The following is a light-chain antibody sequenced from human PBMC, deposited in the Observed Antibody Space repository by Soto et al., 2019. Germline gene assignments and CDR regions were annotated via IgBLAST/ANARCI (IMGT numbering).Light chain of an antibody. CDR3: NAYTSSSTLD. CDR2: DVS. J-gene: IGLJ1*01. Sequence: QSVLTQPASVSGSPGQSITISCTGTSSDVGGYNYVSWYQQHPGKAPKLMIYDVSYRPSGVSNRFSGSKSGNTASLTISGLQAEDEADYSCNAYTSSSTLDVGSVTKV. CDR1: SSDVGGYNY. V-gene: IGLV2-14*01.